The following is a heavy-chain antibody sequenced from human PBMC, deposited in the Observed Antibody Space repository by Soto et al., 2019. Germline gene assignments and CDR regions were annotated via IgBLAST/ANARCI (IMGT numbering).Heavy chain of an antibody. CDR1: GGSINSYF. CDR2: VSYSGST. V-gene: IGHV4-59*08. Sequence: SETLSLTCTVSGGSINSYFWTWIRQPPGQGLEWIGYVSYSGSTGYNPSLKSRVDISVDTSKSQFSLKLNSVTAADTAVYFCARLVRYCSGESCYSDAFDIWGQGTLVTVSS. CDR3: ARLVRYCSGESCYSDAFDI. D-gene: IGHD2-15*01. J-gene: IGHJ3*02.